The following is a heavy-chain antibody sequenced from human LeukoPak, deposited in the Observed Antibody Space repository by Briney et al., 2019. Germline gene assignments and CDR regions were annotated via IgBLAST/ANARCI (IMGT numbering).Heavy chain of an antibody. Sequence: QPGGSLRLACAASGFTFSSYWMHWVRQAPGKGLVWVSRINSDGSSTSYADSVKGRFTISRDNAKNTLYLQMNSLRAEDTAVYYCARVRCHPFGSCYAFDIWGQGTMVTVSS. CDR3: ARVRCHPFGSCYAFDI. CDR1: GFTFSSYW. CDR2: INSDGSST. V-gene: IGHV3-74*01. D-gene: IGHD2-15*01. J-gene: IGHJ3*02.